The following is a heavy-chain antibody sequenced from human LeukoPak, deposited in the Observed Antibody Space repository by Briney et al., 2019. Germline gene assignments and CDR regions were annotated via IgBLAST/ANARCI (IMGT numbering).Heavy chain of an antibody. CDR3: AKARGHVATHPDY. D-gene: IGHD5-12*01. V-gene: IGHV3-23*01. Sequence: GGSLRLSCAASGFTFSSYAMTWSRQAPGKGLEWVSAIFGSGGSTYYADSVKGRFTISRDNSKNTLYLQMNSLRAEDMAVYYCAKARGHVATHPDYWGQGTLVTVSS. J-gene: IGHJ4*02. CDR1: GFTFSSYA. CDR2: IFGSGGST.